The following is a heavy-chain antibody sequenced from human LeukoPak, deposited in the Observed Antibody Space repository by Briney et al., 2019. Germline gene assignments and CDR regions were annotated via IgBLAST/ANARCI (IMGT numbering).Heavy chain of an antibody. D-gene: IGHD4-17*01. J-gene: IGHJ5*02. CDR3: ASLDYGDYVYWFDP. CDR2: ISSSGSTI. V-gene: IGHV3-48*03. CDR1: GFTFSSYE. Sequence: PGRSLRLSCAASGFTFSSYEMNWVRQAPGKGLEWVSYISSSGSTIYYADSVKGRFTISRDNAKNSLYLQMNSLRAEDTAVYYCASLDYGDYVYWFDPWGQGTLVTVS.